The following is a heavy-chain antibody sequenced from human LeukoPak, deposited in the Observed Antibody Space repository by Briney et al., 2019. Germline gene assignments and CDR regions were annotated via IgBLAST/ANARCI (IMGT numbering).Heavy chain of an antibody. J-gene: IGHJ3*02. CDR2: TNSDGSIT. CDR3: AKDSGSNTFDI. V-gene: IGHV3-74*01. Sequence: GGSLRLSCAASGFTFSSYWMHWVRQVPGKGPVWVARTNSDGSITDYADSVRGRVTISRDNAKNTLYLQMNSLRAEDTAMYYCAKDSGSNTFDIWGQGTMVTVSS. CDR1: GFTFSSYW. D-gene: IGHD3-10*01.